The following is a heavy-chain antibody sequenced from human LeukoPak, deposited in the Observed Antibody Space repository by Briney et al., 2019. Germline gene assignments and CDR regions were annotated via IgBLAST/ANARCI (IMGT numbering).Heavy chain of an antibody. CDR1: GGSFSGYY. V-gene: IGHV4-34*01. Sequence: SETLSLTCAVYGGSFSGYYWSWIRQPPGKGLEWIGEINHSGSTNYNPSLKSRVTISVDTSKNQFSLKLSSVTAADTAVYYCARSASSSWFIDAFDIWDQGTMVTVSS. J-gene: IGHJ3*02. CDR2: INHSGST. CDR3: ARSASSSWFIDAFDI. D-gene: IGHD6-13*01.